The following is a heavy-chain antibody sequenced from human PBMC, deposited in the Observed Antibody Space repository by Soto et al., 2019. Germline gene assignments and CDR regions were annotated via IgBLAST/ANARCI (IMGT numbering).Heavy chain of an antibody. V-gene: IGHV3-48*01. D-gene: IGHD3-16*02. J-gene: IGHJ4*02. CDR2: ISRSSSTI. Sequence: PGGSLRLSCVASGFTLSRYSMNWVRQAPGKGLEWVSYISRSSSTIYYADSVKGRFTISRDNAENSLYLQMNSLRAEDTAVYYCARYLGGGIPDHGGQGTRVTVPS. CDR3: ARYLGGGIPDH. CDR1: GFTLSRYS.